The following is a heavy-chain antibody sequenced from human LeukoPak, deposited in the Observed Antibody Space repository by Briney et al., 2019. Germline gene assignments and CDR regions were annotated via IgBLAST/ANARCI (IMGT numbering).Heavy chain of an antibody. Sequence: PGGSLRLSCAASGFTFSSYAMSWVRQAPGKGLEWVSAISGSAGSTYYADSVKGRFTISRDNSKNTLYLQMNSLRAEDTAVYYCAKDWSSSTLGMDYWGQGTLVTVSS. D-gene: IGHD6-13*01. CDR1: GFTFSSYA. CDR2: ISGSAGST. J-gene: IGHJ4*02. CDR3: AKDWSSSTLGMDY. V-gene: IGHV3-23*01.